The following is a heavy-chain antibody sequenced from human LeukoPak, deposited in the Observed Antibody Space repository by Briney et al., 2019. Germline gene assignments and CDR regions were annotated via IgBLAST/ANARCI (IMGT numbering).Heavy chain of an antibody. J-gene: IGHJ6*02. V-gene: IGHV4-4*07. CDR2: IYTSGST. D-gene: IGHD3-10*01. Sequence: SETLSLTCSVSGGSITSYYWSWIRQPPGKGLEWIGRIYTSGSTNYNPSLKSRVTMSVDTSKNQFSLKLSSVTAADTAVYYCARDGLVPVRGSYYGMDVWGQGTTVTVSS. CDR1: GGSITSYY. CDR3: ARDGLVPVRGSYYGMDV.